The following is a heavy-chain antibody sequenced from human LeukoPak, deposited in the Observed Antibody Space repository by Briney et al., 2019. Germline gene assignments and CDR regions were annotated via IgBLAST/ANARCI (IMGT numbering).Heavy chain of an antibody. V-gene: IGHV4-34*01. J-gene: IGHJ1*01. CDR2: INHSGST. CDR1: GGSFSGYY. CDR3: ARDVGIAAADGEYFQH. Sequence: SETLSLTCAVYGGSFSGYYWSWIRQPPGKGLEWIGEINHSGSTNYNPSLKSRVTISVDTSKNQFSLKLSSVTAADTAVYYCARDVGIAAADGEYFQHWGQGTLVTVSS. D-gene: IGHD6-13*01.